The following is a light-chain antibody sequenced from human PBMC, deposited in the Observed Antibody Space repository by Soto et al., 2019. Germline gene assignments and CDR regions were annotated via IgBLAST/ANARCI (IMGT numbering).Light chain of an antibody. CDR2: DAS. J-gene: IGKJ3*01. V-gene: IGKV3-11*02. CDR1: QSVSSY. CDR3: QQRSNGPFT. Sequence: EIVLTQSPATLSLYPGERATLSCRSIQSVSSYLAWYQQKPGQAPRLRISDASKRATGIPARFSGSGSGRDFTLTISSLDPEYFAVYFCQQRSNGPFTFGPGTKVDIK.